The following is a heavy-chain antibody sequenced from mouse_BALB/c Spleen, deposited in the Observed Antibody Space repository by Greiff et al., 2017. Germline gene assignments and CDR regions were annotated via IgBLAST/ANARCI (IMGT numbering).Heavy chain of an antibody. J-gene: IGHJ2*01. CDR1: GFSLTSYG. V-gene: IGHV2-2*02. CDR2: IWSGGST. CDR3: ASAVILRYFAY. D-gene: IGHD1-1*01. Sequence: QVQLKQSGRGLVKPSQSLSITCTVSGFSLTSYGVHWVRQSPGKGLEWLGVIWSGGSTDYNAAFISRLGISKDNSKSQVFFKMNSLHANDTAIYYCASAVILRYFAYWGQGTTLTVSS.